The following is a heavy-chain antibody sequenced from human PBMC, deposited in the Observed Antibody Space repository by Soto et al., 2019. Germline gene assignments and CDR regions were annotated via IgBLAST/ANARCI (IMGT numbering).Heavy chain of an antibody. CDR1: GFTFSSYG. D-gene: IGHD3-10*01. CDR2: IWYDGSNK. J-gene: IGHJ4*02. Sequence: GGSLRLSCAASGFTFSSYGMHWVRQAPGKGLEWVAVIWYDGSNKYYADSVKGRFTISRDNSKNTLYLQMNSLRAEDTAVYYCARDKRSGDRGTFDYWGQGTLVTVSS. V-gene: IGHV3-33*01. CDR3: ARDKRSGDRGTFDY.